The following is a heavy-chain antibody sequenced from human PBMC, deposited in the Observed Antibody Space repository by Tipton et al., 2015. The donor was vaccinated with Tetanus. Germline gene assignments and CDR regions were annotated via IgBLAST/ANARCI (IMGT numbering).Heavy chain of an antibody. V-gene: IGHV3-7*01. Sequence: SLRLSCAASGFTFSSYWMSWVRQAPGKGLEWVANIKQDGSEKYYVDSVKGRFTISRDNAKNSLYLQMNSLRAEDTAVYYCARVGIWFGELVNYYFDYWGQGTLVTVSS. J-gene: IGHJ4*02. CDR3: ARVGIWFGELVNYYFDY. CDR1: GFTFSSYW. CDR2: IKQDGSEK. D-gene: IGHD3-10*01.